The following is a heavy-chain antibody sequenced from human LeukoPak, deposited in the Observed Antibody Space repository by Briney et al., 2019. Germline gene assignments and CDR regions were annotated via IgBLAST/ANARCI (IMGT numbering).Heavy chain of an antibody. J-gene: IGHJ4*02. CDR2: ISSSGSTI. CDR3: ARDLVTQIIDY. CDR1: GFTFSSYE. V-gene: IGHV3-48*03. Sequence: GGSLRLSCAASGFTFSSYEMNWVSQATEKGLERVSYISSSGSTIYYADSVKGRFTISRDNAKNSLYLQMNSLRAEDTAVYYCARDLVTQIIDYWGQGTLVTVSS. D-gene: IGHD3-9*01.